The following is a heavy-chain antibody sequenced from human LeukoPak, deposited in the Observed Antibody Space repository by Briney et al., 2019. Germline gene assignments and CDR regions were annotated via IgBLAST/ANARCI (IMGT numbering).Heavy chain of an antibody. V-gene: IGHV4-34*01. J-gene: IGHJ4*02. CDR3: ARGKIAAAGTGPENFDY. CDR2: INHSGST. Sequence: PSETLSLTCSVFGGAFSAYYWSWIRQPPGKGLEWIGEINHSGSTNYNPSLKSRVTISVDTSKNQFSLKLSSVTAADTAVYYCARGKIAAAGTGPENFDYWGQGTLVTVSS. CDR1: GGAFSAYY. D-gene: IGHD6-13*01.